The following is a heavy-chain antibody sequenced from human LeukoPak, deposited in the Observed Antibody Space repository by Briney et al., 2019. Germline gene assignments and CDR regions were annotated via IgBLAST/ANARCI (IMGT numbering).Heavy chain of an antibody. CDR1: GFPFSGYW. D-gene: IGHD1-26*01. J-gene: IGHJ4*02. CDR2: INIDGSGA. CDR3: GSFGVMWEIDY. Sequence: GGSLRLSCAASGFPFSGYWMHWVRQAPGKGLVWVSRINIDGSGANYADSVKGRFTISGDNAKNTLHLQMNSLRAEDTAVYYCGSFGVMWEIDYWGQGTLVTVSS. V-gene: IGHV3-74*01.